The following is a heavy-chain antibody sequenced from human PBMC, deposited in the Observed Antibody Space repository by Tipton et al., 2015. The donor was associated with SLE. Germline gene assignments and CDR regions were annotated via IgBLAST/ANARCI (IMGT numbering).Heavy chain of an antibody. CDR2: IYPGDSDT. D-gene: IGHD1-26*01. Sequence: VQLVQSGAGVKKPGESLKISCKGSGYSFTSYWIGWVRQMPGKGLEWMGIIYPGDSDTRYSPSFQGQVTISADKSISTAYLQWSSLKASDTAMYYCARRLGATKEDSLAFDIWGQGTMVTVSS. V-gene: IGHV5-51*03. CDR1: GYSFTSYW. J-gene: IGHJ3*02. CDR3: ARRLGATKEDSLAFDI.